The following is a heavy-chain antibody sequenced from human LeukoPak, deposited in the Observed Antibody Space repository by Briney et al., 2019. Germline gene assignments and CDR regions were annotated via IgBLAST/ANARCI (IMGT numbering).Heavy chain of an antibody. D-gene: IGHD2-15*01. Sequence: SVKVSCKASGGTFSSYAISWVRQAPGQGLEWMGGIIPIFGTANYAQKFQGRVTITADESTSTAHMELSSLRSEDTAVYYCAREVGYCSGGSCYSAYYYGMDVWGKGTTVTVSS. CDR1: GGTFSSYA. V-gene: IGHV1-69*13. J-gene: IGHJ6*04. CDR2: IIPIFGTA. CDR3: AREVGYCSGGSCYSAYYYGMDV.